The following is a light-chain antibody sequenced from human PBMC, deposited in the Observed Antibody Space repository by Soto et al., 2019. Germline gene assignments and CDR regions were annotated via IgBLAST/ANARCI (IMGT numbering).Light chain of an antibody. CDR3: HQYNSYPRP. V-gene: IGKV1-8*01. Sequence: AIRMTQSPSSFSASTGDRVTITCRASQGISSYLAWYQQKPGKAPKLLIYAASTLQSGVPSRFSGSGSGTDFTLTTSCRRSEDFATYYCHQYNSYPRPFGQGTKVETK. CDR1: QGISSY. CDR2: AAS. J-gene: IGKJ1*01.